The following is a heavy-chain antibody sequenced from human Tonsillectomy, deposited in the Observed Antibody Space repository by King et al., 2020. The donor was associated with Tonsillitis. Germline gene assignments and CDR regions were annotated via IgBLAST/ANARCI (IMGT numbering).Heavy chain of an antibody. CDR1: GGSISSYY. CDR3: AGGDTAMVGRFDY. CDR2: IYCSGST. Sequence: VQLQESGPGLVKPSETLSLTCTVSGGSISSYYWSWIRQPPGKGLEWIGYIYCSGSTNYNPSLKSRVTISVDTSKNQFSLKLSSVTAADTAVYYCAGGDTAMVGRFDYWGQGTLVTVSS. D-gene: IGHD5-18*01. V-gene: IGHV4-59*08. J-gene: IGHJ4*02.